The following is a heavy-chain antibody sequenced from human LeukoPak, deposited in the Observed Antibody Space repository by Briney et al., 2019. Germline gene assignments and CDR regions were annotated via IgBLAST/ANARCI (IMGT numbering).Heavy chain of an antibody. CDR2: ISGSDGSA. V-gene: IGHV3-23*01. Sequence: GGSLRLSCAASGFTFSTYAMSWVRQAPGKGLEWVSGISGSDGSAYYADSVKGRFTISRDNSKNTLYLQMNSPRAEDTAVYYCAKGYCGSTNCYGDYWGQGTLVTVSS. D-gene: IGHD2-2*01. J-gene: IGHJ4*02. CDR1: GFTFSTYA. CDR3: AKGYCGSTNCYGDY.